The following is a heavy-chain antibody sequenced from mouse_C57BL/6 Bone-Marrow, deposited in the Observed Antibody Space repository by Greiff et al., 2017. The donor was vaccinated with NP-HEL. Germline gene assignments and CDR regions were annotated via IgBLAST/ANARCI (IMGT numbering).Heavy chain of an antibody. Sequence: DVMLVEPGDGLVKPGGSLKLSCAASGFTFSSYSMAWVRQTPEKRLEWVAYISSGGDYIYYADTVKGRYTISRDNARNTLYLQMSSLKSEDTAMYYCTSYARFAYWGQGTPVTVAA. D-gene: IGHD1-1*01. CDR3: TSYARFAY. CDR2: ISSGGDYI. V-gene: IGHV5-9-1*02. J-gene: IGHJ3*01. CDR1: GFTFSSYS.